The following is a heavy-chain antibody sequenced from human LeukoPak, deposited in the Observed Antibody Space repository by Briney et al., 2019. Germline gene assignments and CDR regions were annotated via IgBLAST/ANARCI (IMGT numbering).Heavy chain of an antibody. D-gene: IGHD3-9*01. CDR2: IYTGGST. V-gene: IGHV4-4*07. CDR1: GGSISSYY. J-gene: IGHJ6*02. Sequence: SETLSLTCTVSGGSISSYYWSWIRQPAGKGLEWIGRIYTGGSTNYNPSLKSRVTISVDTSKNQFSLKLSSVTAADTAVYYCARVGYDILTGYYYGMDVWGQGTTVTVSS. CDR3: ARVGYDILTGYYYGMDV.